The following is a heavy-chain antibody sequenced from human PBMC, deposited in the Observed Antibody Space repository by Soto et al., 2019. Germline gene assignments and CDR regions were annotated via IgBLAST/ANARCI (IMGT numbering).Heavy chain of an antibody. CDR1: GFTFSDYF. D-gene: IGHD2-21*01. CDR3: VRDMQLWRLDS. J-gene: IGHJ4*02. CDR2: ISSSGTTI. V-gene: IGHV3-11*01. Sequence: GGSLRLSCAASGFTFSDYFMTWIRQAPGKGLEWVSYISSSGTTIFYADSVQGRFTISRDNAKKSLYLEINSLRAEDTAVYYCVRDMQLWRLDSWGQGTLVTVSS.